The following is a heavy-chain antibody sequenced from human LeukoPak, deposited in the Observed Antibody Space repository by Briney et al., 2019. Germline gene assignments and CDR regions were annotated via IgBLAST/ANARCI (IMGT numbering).Heavy chain of an antibody. D-gene: IGHD2-15*01. CDR3: ARVELLRHNWFDP. CDR1: GFTFSSFE. J-gene: IGHJ5*02. Sequence: GGSLRLSCAASGFTFSSFEMNWVRQAPGKGLEWVSYISSSGSIINYADSVKGRFTISRDNAKNSLYLQMNSLRAEDPAIYYCARVELLRHNWFDPWGQGTLVTVSS. CDR2: ISSSGSII. V-gene: IGHV3-48*03.